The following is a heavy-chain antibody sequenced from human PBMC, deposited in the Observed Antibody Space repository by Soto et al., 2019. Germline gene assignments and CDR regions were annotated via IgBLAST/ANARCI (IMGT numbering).Heavy chain of an antibody. CDR1: GGTFSSYA. CDR2: IIPIFGTA. J-gene: IGHJ5*02. V-gene: IGHV1-69*01. Sequence: QVQLVQSGAEVKKPGSSVKVSCKASGGTFSSYAISWVRQAPGQGLEWMGGIIPIFGTANYAQKFQGRVTITADESTSTAYRELSSLRSEDTAVYYCARVGQPMRYSSPGRFDPWGQGTLVTVSS. CDR3: ARVGQPMRYSSPGRFDP. D-gene: IGHD6-13*01.